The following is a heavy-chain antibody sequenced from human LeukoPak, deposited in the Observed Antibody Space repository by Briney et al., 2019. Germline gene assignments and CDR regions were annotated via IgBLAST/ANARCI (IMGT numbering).Heavy chain of an antibody. J-gene: IGHJ4*02. CDR3: AKDMGFGKLGGYYFDY. CDR2: ISWNSGSI. V-gene: IGHV3-9*01. Sequence: GGSLRLSCAASGFTFDDYAMHWVRQAPGKGLEWVSGISWNSGSIGYADSVKGRFTISRDNAKNSLYLQMNSLRAEDTALYYCAKDMGFGKLGGYYFDYWGQGTLVTVSS. D-gene: IGHD3-10*01. CDR1: GFTFDDYA.